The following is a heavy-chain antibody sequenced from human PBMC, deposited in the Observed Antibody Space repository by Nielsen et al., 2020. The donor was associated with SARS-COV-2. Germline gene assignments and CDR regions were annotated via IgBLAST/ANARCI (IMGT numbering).Heavy chain of an antibody. J-gene: IGHJ6*03. CDR1: GGSVSSNDW. D-gene: IGHD5-12*01. V-gene: IGHV4-4*02. Sequence: SETLSLTCAVSGGSVSSNDWWTWVRQSPGKGLEWIGEVSHSGSINYNPSLKSRVTLSMDKSKRQFSLRLTSVSAADTAVYFCARGDLVAVPSPILGLGPFFYYFYLDVWGKGTTVIVSS. CDR2: VSHSGSI. CDR3: ARGDLVAVPSPILGLGPFFYYFYLDV.